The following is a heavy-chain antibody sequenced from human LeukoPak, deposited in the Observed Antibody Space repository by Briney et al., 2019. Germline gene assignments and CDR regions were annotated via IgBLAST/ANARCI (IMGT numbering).Heavy chain of an antibody. CDR1: GFTVSSNY. V-gene: IGHV3-53*01. Sequence: GSLRLSCAASGFTVSSNYMSWVRQAPGKGLEWVSIIYSGGSTYYADSVKGRFTISRDNSKNTLYLQMNSLRAEDTAVYYCASLYSGSFYYWGQGTLVTVSS. CDR3: ASLYSGSFYY. D-gene: IGHD1-26*01. J-gene: IGHJ4*02. CDR2: IYSGGST.